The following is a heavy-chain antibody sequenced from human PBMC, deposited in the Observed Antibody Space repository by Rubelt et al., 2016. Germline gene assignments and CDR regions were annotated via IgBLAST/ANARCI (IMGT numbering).Heavy chain of an antibody. CDR1: GYTFNSYG. CDR3: ARDPGPRGNDY. CDR2: INPSGGST. V-gene: IGHV1-46*02. D-gene: IGHD3-10*01. J-gene: IGHJ4*02. Sequence: QVQLVQSGAEVKKPGASVKVSCKASGYTFNSYGISWVRQAPGQGLEWMGIINPSGGSTSYAQKCQGRVTMTRDTSTSTVYMGLSSLRSEDTAVYYCARDPGPRGNDYWGQGTLVTVSS.